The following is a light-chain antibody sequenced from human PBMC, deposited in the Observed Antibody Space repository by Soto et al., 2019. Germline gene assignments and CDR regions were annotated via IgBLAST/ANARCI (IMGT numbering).Light chain of an antibody. J-gene: IGKJ1*01. CDR1: QSISSW. Sequence: DIQMTQSPSTLSASVGDRVTITCRASQSISSWLAWYQQKPGKAPKLLIYKASSLESGVPSRFSGSGSGTEFTLTISSLQPDDFATDYCQQYNSYSWTCGQGTKVEIK. V-gene: IGKV1-5*03. CDR3: QQYNSYSWT. CDR2: KAS.